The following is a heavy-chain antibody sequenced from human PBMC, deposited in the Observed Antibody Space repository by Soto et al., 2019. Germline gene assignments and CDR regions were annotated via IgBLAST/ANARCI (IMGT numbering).Heavy chain of an antibody. D-gene: IGHD2-15*01. CDR2: IIPILGIA. V-gene: IGHV1-69*04. Sequence: SVKVSCKASGGTFSSYTISWVRQAPGQGLEWMGRIIPILGIANYAQKFQGRVTITADKSTSTAYMELSSLRSEDTAVYYCAREDIVVVVAATNYYYMDVWGKGTTVTVSS. J-gene: IGHJ6*03. CDR3: AREDIVVVVAATNYYYMDV. CDR1: GGTFSSYT.